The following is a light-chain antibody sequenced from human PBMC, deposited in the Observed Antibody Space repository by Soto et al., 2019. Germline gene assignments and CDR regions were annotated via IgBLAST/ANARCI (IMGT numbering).Light chain of an antibody. Sequence: DIQMTQSPSSLSASVGDRVTITCRASQSISSYLNWYQQKPGIAPKLLIYAASSLQSGVPSRFSGSGSGTDFTLTISSLQPEDFATYYCQQSYSTPTFGQGTKVDIK. V-gene: IGKV1-39*01. CDR3: QQSYSTPT. CDR2: AAS. J-gene: IGKJ1*01. CDR1: QSISSY.